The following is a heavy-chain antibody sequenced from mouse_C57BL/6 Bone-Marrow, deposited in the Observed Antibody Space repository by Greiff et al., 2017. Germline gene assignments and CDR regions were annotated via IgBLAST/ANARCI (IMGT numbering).Heavy chain of an antibody. CDR1: GYSITSGYY. CDR2: ISYDGSN. CDR3: AREPRRDFAY. J-gene: IGHJ3*01. V-gene: IGHV3-6*01. Sequence: ESGPGLVKPSQSLSLTCSVTGYSITSGYYWNWIRQFPGNKLEWMGYISYDGSNNYNPSLKNRISITRDTSKNQFFLKLNSVTTEDTATYYCAREPRRDFAYWGQGTLVTVSA.